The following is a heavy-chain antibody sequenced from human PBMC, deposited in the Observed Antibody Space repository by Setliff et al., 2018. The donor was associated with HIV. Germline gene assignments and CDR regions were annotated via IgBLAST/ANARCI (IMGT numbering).Heavy chain of an antibody. Sequence: SSETLSLTCSVSDDSLSSSNYYWGWVRQPPGKGLEWIAMIYYSGTTYYSPSLKSRVTISVDTSMKQLLLRLNYVTAADTAVYYCARRRGYGYTFDNWGQGLLVTVSS. D-gene: IGHD5-12*01. V-gene: IGHV4-39*01. J-gene: IGHJ4*02. CDR3: ARRRGYGYTFDN. CDR2: IYYSGTT. CDR1: DDSLSSSNYY.